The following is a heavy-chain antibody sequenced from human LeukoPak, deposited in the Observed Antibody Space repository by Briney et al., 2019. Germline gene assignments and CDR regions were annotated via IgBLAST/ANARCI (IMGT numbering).Heavy chain of an antibody. J-gene: IGHJ4*02. CDR2: IYYRGST. CDR1: GGSISSSSYY. Sequence: PSETLSLTCTVSGGSISSSSYYWGWIRQPPGKGLEWIGSIYYRGSTYYNPSLKSRVTISVDTSKNQFSLKLSSVTAADTAVYYCARIVGATWDYWGQGTLVTVSS. CDR3: ARIVGATWDY. V-gene: IGHV4-39*01. D-gene: IGHD1-26*01.